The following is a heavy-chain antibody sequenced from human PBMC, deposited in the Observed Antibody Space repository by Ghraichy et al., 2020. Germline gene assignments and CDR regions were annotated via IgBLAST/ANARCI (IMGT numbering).Heavy chain of an antibody. J-gene: IGHJ4*02. CDR3: AKATGTYYEMYFDH. CDR1: GLTLGDYG. V-gene: IGHV3-23*01. CDR2: IGGRVGST. Sequence: GGSLRLSCAVSGLTLGDYGMSWVRQAPGKGLEWVSIIGGRVGSTYYADSVKGRFTISRDNVKSTVSLQMNSLRGDDTAVYYCAKATGTYYEMYFDHWGQGTLVTVSS. D-gene: IGHD1-26*01.